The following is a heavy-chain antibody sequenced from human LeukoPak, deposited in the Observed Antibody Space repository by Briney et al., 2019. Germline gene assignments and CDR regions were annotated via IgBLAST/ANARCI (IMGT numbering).Heavy chain of an antibody. CDR2: MNPNSGNT. D-gene: IGHD3-10*01. CDR3: ARGRRVNRSMVRGVIEWFDP. Sequence: GASVKVSCKASGYTFTSYDINWVRQATGQGLEWMGWMNPNSGNTGYAQKFQGRVTMTRNPSISTAYMELSSLRSEDTAVYYCARGRRVNRSMVRGVIEWFDPWGQGTLVTVSS. V-gene: IGHV1-8*01. J-gene: IGHJ5*02. CDR1: GYTFTSYD.